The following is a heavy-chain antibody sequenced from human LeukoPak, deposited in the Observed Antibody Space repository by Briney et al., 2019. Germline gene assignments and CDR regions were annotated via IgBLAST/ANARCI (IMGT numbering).Heavy chain of an antibody. CDR1: GFTFSTHS. Sequence: GGSLTLSCAASGFTFSTHSMNWVRQAPGEGLEWVSYISHTGNDIYYGESVKGRFTISRDNAKNSLYLQMHTLRAEDTAVYHCAGDGTGVLPGDAFDIWSQGTMVTVSS. V-gene: IGHV3-21*05. J-gene: IGHJ3*02. D-gene: IGHD1-1*01. CDR3: AGDGTGVLPGDAFDI. CDR2: ISHTGNDI.